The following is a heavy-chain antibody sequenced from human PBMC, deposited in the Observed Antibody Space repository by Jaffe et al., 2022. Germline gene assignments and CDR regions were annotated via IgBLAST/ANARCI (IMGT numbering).Heavy chain of an antibody. J-gene: IGHJ4*02. CDR3: ARGAPSVTMVRGVMRY. D-gene: IGHD3-10*01. V-gene: IGHV4-34*01. Sequence: QVQLQQWGAGLLKPSETLSLTCAVYGGSFSGYYWSWIRQPPGKGLEWIGEINHSGSTNYNPSLKSRVTISVDTSKNQFSLKLSSVTAADTAVYYCARGAPSVTMVRGVMRYWGQGTLVTVSS. CDR2: INHSGST. CDR1: GGSFSGYY.